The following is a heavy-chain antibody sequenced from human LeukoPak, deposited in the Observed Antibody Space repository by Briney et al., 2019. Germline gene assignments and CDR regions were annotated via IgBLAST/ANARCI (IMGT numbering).Heavy chain of an antibody. V-gene: IGHV3-23*01. Sequence: GGSLRLFCAASGFTFSNYAMSWVRQAPGKGLEWVSTISTSGDSTYFADSVKGRFTISRDISKNTLYLQMNSLRVEDTAVYYCAKNRGNCSGGSCYGDYWGQGTLVTVS. CDR3: AKNRGNCSGGSCYGDY. CDR1: GFTFSNYA. J-gene: IGHJ4*02. D-gene: IGHD2-15*01. CDR2: ISTSGDST.